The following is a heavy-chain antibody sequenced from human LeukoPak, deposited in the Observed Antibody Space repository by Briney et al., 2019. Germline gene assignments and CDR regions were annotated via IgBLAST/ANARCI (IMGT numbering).Heavy chain of an antibody. J-gene: IGHJ4*02. D-gene: IGHD3-9*01. CDR3: ARDYYDILTGTFDY. CDR2: IIPIFGTA. CDR1: GGTFSSYA. V-gene: IGHV1-69*13. Sequence: SVKVSCKASGGTFSSYAISWVRQAPGQGLEWMGGIIPIFGTANYAQKFQGRVTITADESTSTAYMELSSLRSDDTAVYYCARDYYDILTGTFDYWGQGTLVTVSS.